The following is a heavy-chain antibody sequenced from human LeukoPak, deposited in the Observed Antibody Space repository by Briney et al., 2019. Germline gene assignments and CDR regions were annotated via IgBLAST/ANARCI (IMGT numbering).Heavy chain of an antibody. CDR3: ATEWALAQN. V-gene: IGHV3-21*01. J-gene: IGHJ4*02. CDR1: GFTFSTST. CDR2: LSGSSSYI. Sequence: GGSLRLSCAASGFTFSTSTMSWVRQAPGKGQEWVSSLSGSSSYIYYADSVKGRFTISRDNAKKSLYLQMDSLRAEDTAIYFCATEWALAQNWGQGTLVTVSS. D-gene: IGHD1-26*01.